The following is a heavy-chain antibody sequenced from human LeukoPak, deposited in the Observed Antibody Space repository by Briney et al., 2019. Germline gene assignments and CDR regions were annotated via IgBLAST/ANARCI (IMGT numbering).Heavy chain of an antibody. J-gene: IGHJ4*02. Sequence: SESLSLTCTVSVGSISSGGYHWIWIRLHPEKGLEWIGYIYYSESTNYTPSLKSRATISVDTSKTQSSLKLSSVTAADTAVYYCASSYCGGDCYTLDPPTPIDYGGQGTLVTVSS. CDR3: ASSYCGGDCYTLDPPTPIDY. CDR1: VGSISSGGYH. V-gene: IGHV4-61*08. D-gene: IGHD2-21*02. CDR2: IYYSEST.